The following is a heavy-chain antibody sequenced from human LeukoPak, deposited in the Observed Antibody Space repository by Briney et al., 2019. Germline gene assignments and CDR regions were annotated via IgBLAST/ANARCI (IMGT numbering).Heavy chain of an antibody. V-gene: IGHV1-2*06. Sequence: ASVKVSCEAAGYTFTGYYMFWVRQAPGQGLEWMGRINPNSGGTNYAQKFQGRVTMTRDTSISTAYMEPSRLRSDDTAVYYCARGYCSGGSCYSAENWFDPWGQGTLVTVSS. CDR1: GYTFTGYY. CDR3: ARGYCSGGSCYSAENWFDP. CDR2: INPNSGGT. J-gene: IGHJ5*02. D-gene: IGHD2-15*01.